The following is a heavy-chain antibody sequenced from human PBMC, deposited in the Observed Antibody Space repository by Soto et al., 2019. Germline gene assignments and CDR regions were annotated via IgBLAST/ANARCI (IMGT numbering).Heavy chain of an antibody. D-gene: IGHD1-7*01. Sequence: SETLSLTCSVAGASIRSYYCIWIRQPPGKGLEWIGYIYYSGSTNYNPSLKSRVTISLDTSKSEVSLKLSSVTAADTAVYYCARDSWNSYYYYYGMDVWGQGTTVTVSS. CDR3: ARDSWNSYYYYYGMDV. V-gene: IGHV4-59*01. J-gene: IGHJ6*02. CDR2: IYYSGST. CDR1: GASIRSYY.